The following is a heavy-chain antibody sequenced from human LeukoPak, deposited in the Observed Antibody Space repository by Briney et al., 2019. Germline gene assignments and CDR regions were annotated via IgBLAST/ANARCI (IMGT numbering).Heavy chain of an antibody. CDR3: AREYCTTNNCYNWGLGY. Sequence: GGSLRLSCAASGFSFSTYTMRWVRQAPGKGLEYVSGIASNGGTKDYANSVKGRFTISRDNSKNTVYLQMGSLRAEDMAAYYCAREYCTTNNCYNWGLGYWGQGTLVTVSS. D-gene: IGHD2-2*02. J-gene: IGHJ4*02. CDR1: GFSFSTYT. V-gene: IGHV3-64*01. CDR2: IASNGGTK.